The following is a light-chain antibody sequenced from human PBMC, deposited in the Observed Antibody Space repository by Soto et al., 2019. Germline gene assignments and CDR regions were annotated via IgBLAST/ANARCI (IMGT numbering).Light chain of an antibody. CDR3: SSYTSSSTWV. Sequence: QSALTQPASVSGSPGPSITISCTGTSSDVAGYNYVSWFQQQPGKAPKPKIYEVSYRPSGVSNRFSGSKSGNTASLTISGLQPEDEADYYCSSYTSSSTWVLGGGTKLTVL. J-gene: IGLJ3*02. CDR1: SSDVAGYNY. CDR2: EVS. V-gene: IGLV2-14*01.